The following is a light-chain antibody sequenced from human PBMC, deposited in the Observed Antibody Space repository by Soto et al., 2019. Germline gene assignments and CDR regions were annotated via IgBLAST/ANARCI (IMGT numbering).Light chain of an antibody. J-gene: IGLJ1*01. CDR1: SSDVGLYGY. Sequence: QSVLTQPASVSGSPGQSITISCTGTSSDVGLYGYVSWYQQHPGKAPQLMIYAVSNRPSGVSNRFSASTSGNTASLFISGPHAEDEADYYCSSYTSDSSYVFGSGTKVTVL. V-gene: IGLV2-14*01. CDR3: SSYTSDSSYV. CDR2: AVS.